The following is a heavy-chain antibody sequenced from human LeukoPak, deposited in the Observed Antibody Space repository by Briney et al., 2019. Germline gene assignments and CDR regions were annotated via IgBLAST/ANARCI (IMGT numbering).Heavy chain of an antibody. D-gene: IGHD3-10*01. J-gene: IGHJ6*02. Sequence: GESLKISCMGSGYSFTNYWIDWVRQMPGKGLEWMGIIYPGDSDTRYSPSFQGQVTISADKSISTAYLQWSSLKASDTAMYYCARQDYYGSGSYGNYGMDVWGQGTTVTVSS. CDR3: ARQDYYGSGSYGNYGMDV. V-gene: IGHV5-51*01. CDR2: IYPGDSDT. CDR1: GYSFTNYW.